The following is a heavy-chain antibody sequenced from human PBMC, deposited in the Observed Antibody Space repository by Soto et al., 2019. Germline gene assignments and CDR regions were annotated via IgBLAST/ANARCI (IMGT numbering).Heavy chain of an antibody. Sequence: ASVKVSCKASGGTFSSYAISWLRQAPGQGLEWMGGIIPIFGTANYAQKFQGRVTITADESTSTAYMELSSLRSEDTAVYYCARDPDAAAMVPVYYYGMDVWGQGTTVTVSS. CDR3: ARDPDAAAMVPVYYYGMDV. D-gene: IGHD2-2*01. CDR2: IIPIFGTA. J-gene: IGHJ6*02. CDR1: GGTFSSYA. V-gene: IGHV1-69*13.